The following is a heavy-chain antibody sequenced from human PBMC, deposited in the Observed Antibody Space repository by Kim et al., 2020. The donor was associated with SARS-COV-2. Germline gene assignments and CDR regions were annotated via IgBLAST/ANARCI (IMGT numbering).Heavy chain of an antibody. CDR3: ARARGNYYGSGTRGPLDY. V-gene: IGHV3-21*01. CDR1: GFTFSSYS. J-gene: IGHJ4*02. CDR2: ISSSSSYI. Sequence: GGSLRLSCAASGFTFSSYSMNWVRQAPGKGLEWVSSISSSSSYIYYADSVKGRFTISRDNAKNSLYLQMNSLRAEDTAVYYCARARGNYYGSGTRGPLDYWGQGTLVTVSS. D-gene: IGHD3-10*01.